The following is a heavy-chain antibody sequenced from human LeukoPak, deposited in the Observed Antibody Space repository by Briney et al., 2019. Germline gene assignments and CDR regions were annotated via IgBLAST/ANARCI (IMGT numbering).Heavy chain of an antibody. J-gene: IGHJ5*02. CDR3: AKDRIAVRPGWFDP. CDR1: GFTFSSYG. D-gene: IGHD6-6*01. Sequence: GGSLRPSCAASGFTFSSYGMHWVRQAPGKGLEWVAVIWYDGSKKYYVDSVKGRFTISRDNSKNTLYLQMNSLRAEDTAMYYCAKDRIAVRPGWFDPWGEGTLVTVSS. V-gene: IGHV3-33*06. CDR2: IWYDGSKK.